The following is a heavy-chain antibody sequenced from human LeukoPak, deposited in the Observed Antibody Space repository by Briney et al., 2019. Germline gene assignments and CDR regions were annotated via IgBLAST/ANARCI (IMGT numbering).Heavy chain of an antibody. D-gene: IGHD6-6*01. CDR1: GGSISSYF. V-gene: IGHV4-59*01. Sequence: SGTLSLTCTVSGGSISSYFWSWIRQPPGKGLEWIGYIYYRGSTNHNPSLKSRVTMSVDTSKKQFSLKLSSVTAADTAVYYCARGRSTDLFDYWGQGTLVTVSS. CDR3: ARGRSTDLFDY. CDR2: IYYRGST. J-gene: IGHJ4*02.